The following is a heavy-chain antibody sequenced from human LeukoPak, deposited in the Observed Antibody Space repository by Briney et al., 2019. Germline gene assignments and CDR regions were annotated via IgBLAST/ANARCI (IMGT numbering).Heavy chain of an antibody. V-gene: IGHV4-34*01. J-gene: IGHJ4*02. CDR1: GGSFSGYY. Sequence: SETLSLTCAVYGGSFSGYYWSWIRQPPGKGLEWIGEINHSGSTNYNPPLKSRVTISVDTSKNQFSLKLSSVTAADTAVYYCARAGGDFWSGSTNFDYWGQGTLVTVSS. CDR3: ARAGGDFWSGSTNFDY. CDR2: INHSGST. D-gene: IGHD3-3*01.